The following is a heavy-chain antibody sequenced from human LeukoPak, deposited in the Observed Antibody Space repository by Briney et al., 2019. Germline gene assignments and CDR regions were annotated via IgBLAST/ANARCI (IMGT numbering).Heavy chain of an antibody. J-gene: IGHJ4*02. CDR3: ATGERLVPAAMWFDY. Sequence: AASVKVSCNASGYSFTDYYMRWVRQAPGQGLEWMGWINPKSGGRSYAQRFQGRVTMTRDTSISTAYMELSGLRSDDTAVYYCATGERLVPAAMWFDYWGQGTLVTVSS. CDR2: INPKSGGR. V-gene: IGHV1-2*02. CDR1: GYSFTDYY. D-gene: IGHD2-2*01.